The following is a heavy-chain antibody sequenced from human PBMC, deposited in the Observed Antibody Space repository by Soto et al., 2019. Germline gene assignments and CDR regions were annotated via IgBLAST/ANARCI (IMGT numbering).Heavy chain of an antibody. V-gene: IGHV3-23*01. CDR3: PKERATTTPFDC. Sequence: PGVSLRLSCAASGFTFSRDGMSWVRQAPGKGLEWVSLITDNGGSTYYADSVKGRFTISRDNTKNTLFLQMNSLRAEDTAVYYCPKERATTTPFDCWGKGELVTVSS. CDR2: ITDNGGST. D-gene: IGHD4-17*01. J-gene: IGHJ4*02. CDR1: GFTFSRDG.